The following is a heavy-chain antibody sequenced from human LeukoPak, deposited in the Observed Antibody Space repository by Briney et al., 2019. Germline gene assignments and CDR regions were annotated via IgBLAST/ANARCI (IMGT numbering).Heavy chain of an antibody. CDR2: ISSGATTM. Sequence: TGGSLRLSCAASGFMFRRFEMYWVRQAPGKGLEWIAYISSGATTMYYADSVKGRFTISRDDAKNSLFLQMNSLRAEDTAVYYCALLAVASDFDYWGQGALVTVSS. V-gene: IGHV3-48*03. CDR1: GFMFRRFE. J-gene: IGHJ4*02. D-gene: IGHD6-19*01. CDR3: ALLAVASDFDY.